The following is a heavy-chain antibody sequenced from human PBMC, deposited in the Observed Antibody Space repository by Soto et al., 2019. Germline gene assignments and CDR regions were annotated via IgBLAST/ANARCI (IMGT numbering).Heavy chain of an antibody. CDR2: IYHSGST. J-gene: IGHJ3*02. Sequence: SETLSLTCAVSGGSISSGGYSWSWIRQPPGKGLEWIGYIYHSGSTYYNPSLKSRVTISVDRSKNQFSLKLSSVTAADTAVYYCARERGGLEWFDAFDIWGQGTMVTVSS. CDR3: ARERGGLEWFDAFDI. V-gene: IGHV4-30-2*01. CDR1: GGSISSGGYS. D-gene: IGHD3-3*01.